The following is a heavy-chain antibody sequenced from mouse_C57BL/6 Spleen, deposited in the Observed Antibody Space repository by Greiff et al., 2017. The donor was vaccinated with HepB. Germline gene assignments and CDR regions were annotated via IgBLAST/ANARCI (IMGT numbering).Heavy chain of an antibody. D-gene: IGHD1-1*01. CDR2: ISSGSSTI. J-gene: IGHJ4*01. Sequence: VQLQQSGGGLVKPGGSLKLSCAASGFTFSDYGMHWVRQAPEKGLEWVAYISSGSSTIYYADTVKGRFTISRDNAKNTLFLQMTSLRSEDTAMYYCARGGSSLYYAMDYWGQGTSVTVSS. CDR1: GFTFSDYG. V-gene: IGHV5-17*01. CDR3: ARGGSSLYYAMDY.